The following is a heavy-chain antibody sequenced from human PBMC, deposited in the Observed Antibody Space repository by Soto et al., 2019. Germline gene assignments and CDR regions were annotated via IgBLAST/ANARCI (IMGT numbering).Heavy chain of an antibody. J-gene: IGHJ4*02. D-gene: IGHD3-10*01. CDR2: ISGSGGST. Sequence: EVQLLESGGGLVQPGGSLGLSCAASGFTFSSYAMSWVRQAPGKGLEWVSAISGSGGSTYYADSVKGRFTISRDNSKNTMYLQMNSLRAEDTAVYYCAKDGGRYYGSGRRSYYFDYWGQGTLVTVSS. CDR1: GFTFSSYA. V-gene: IGHV3-23*01. CDR3: AKDGGRYYGSGRRSYYFDY.